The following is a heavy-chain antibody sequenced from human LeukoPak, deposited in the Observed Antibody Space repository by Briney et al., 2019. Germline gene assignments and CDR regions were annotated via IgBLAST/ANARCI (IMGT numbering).Heavy chain of an antibody. CDR2: ISSSSSYI. J-gene: IGHJ4*02. CDR3: ARGSSSWYYFDY. V-gene: IGHV3-21*01. CDR1: GFTFSSYP. D-gene: IGHD6-13*01. Sequence: PGGSLRLSCATSGFTFSSYPMSWVRQAPGKGLEWVSFISSSSSYIYYADSVKGRFTISRDNAKNSLYLQMNSLRAEDTAVYYCARGSSSWYYFDYWGQGTLVTVSS.